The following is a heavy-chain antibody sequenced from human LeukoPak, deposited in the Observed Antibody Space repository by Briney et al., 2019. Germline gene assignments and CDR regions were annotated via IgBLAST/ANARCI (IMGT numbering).Heavy chain of an antibody. J-gene: IGHJ6*03. D-gene: IGHD4-17*01. V-gene: IGHV3-21*01. Sequence: GGSLRLSCAASGFTFNNYNMIWVRQTPGKGLEWVSSITRDSIYTFYADSVRGRFTISRDNAKNLLSLQMNSLRAEDTAVYYCARDPYNGYYGDDYYYYMDVWGKGTTVTISS. CDR2: ITRDSIYT. CDR3: ARDPYNGYYGDDYYYYMDV. CDR1: GFTFNNYN.